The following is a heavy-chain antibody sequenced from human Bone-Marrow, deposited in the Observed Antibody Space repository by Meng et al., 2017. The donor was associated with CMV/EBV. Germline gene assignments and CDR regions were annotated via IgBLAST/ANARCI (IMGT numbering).Heavy chain of an antibody. CDR1: GGSISSSSYY. CDR2: IYYSGST. CDR3: ARVDAITMVRGVPDY. J-gene: IGHJ4*02. Sequence: SETLSLTCTVSGGSISSSSYYWGWIRQPPGKGLEWIGSIYYSGSTYYNPSLKSRVTISVDTSKNQFSLKLSSVTAVDTAVYYCARVDAITMVRGVPDYWGQGTLVTVSS. V-gene: IGHV4-39*07. D-gene: IGHD3-10*01.